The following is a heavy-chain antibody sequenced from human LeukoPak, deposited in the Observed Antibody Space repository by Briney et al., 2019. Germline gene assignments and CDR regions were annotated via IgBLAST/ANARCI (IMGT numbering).Heavy chain of an antibody. J-gene: IGHJ3*02. CDR1: GYNFTNYW. V-gene: IGHV5-51*01. CDR2: IYAADSDT. D-gene: IGHD3-3*01. Sequence: GEPLEISCKGSGYNFTNYWIAWVRQMPGKGLEWMAMIYAADSDTTYSPSFQGQVSISADKSISTAYLQWSSLRASDTAMYYCARQSITDFWGPTGAYDIWGQGTMVTVSS. CDR3: ARQSITDFWGPTGAYDI.